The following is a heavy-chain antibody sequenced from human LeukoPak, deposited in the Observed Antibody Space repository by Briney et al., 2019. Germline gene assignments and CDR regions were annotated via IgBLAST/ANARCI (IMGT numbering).Heavy chain of an antibody. CDR3: ATSRGSWPDFFDY. Sequence: SGGSLRLSCAAYGFTFSSYEMNWVRQAPGKGLEWVSYISTSGSTIYYADSVKGRFTISRDNAKNSLYLQMNSLRAEDTAVYYCATSRGSWPDFFDYWGQGTLVTVSS. CDR2: ISTSGSTI. J-gene: IGHJ4*02. V-gene: IGHV3-48*03. D-gene: IGHD6-13*01. CDR1: GFTFSSYE.